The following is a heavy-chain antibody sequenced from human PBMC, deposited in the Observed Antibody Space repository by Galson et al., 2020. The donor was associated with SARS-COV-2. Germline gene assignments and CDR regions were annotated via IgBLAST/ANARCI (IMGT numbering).Heavy chain of an antibody. V-gene: IGHV3-30-3*01. D-gene: IGHD2-15*01. CDR1: GFTFSSYA. CDR3: ARDGGNWFDP. CDR2: ISYDGSNK. J-gene: IGHJ5*02. Sequence: SMKISCAASGFTFSSYAMHWVRQAPGKGLEWVAVISYDGSNKYYADSVKGRFTISRDNSKNTLYLQMNSLRAEDTAVYYCARDGGNWFDPWGQVTLVTVSS.